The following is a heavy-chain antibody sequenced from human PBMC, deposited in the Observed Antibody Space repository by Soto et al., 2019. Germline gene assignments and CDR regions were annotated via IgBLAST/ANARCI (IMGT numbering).Heavy chain of an antibody. D-gene: IGHD6-19*01. CDR3: XXSXGWYAVDS. J-gene: IGHJ4*02. Sequence: QVQLQESGPGLVKPSGTLSLKPSGTLSLTCGVSGVSIDSSYWWGWVRQPPGKDLEWLGAMAHGGSTHYHPSLKXRVTXLLDXXXXXXXXXXXXXXXXXXXXXXXXXSXGWYAVDSWGQGILVTVSS. V-gene: IGHV4-4*02. CDR1: GVSIDSSYW. CDR2: MAHGGST.